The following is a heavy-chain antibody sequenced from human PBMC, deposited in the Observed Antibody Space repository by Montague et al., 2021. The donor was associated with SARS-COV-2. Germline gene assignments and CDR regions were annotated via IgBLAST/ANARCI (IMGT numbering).Heavy chain of an antibody. CDR3: ARATTFLPSAGFYFDY. CDR1: GFNFNDFE. CDR2: ISSRGNRV. V-gene: IGHV3-48*03. J-gene: IGHJ4*02. Sequence: SLRLSCAASGFNFNDFEMNWVRQAPGKGPEWVSYISSRGNRVDYVDSVKGRFTISRDNAKNSLYLQMNNLRAEDTAIYYCARATTFLPSAGFYFDYWGQGTLVIVSS. D-gene: IGHD6-13*01.